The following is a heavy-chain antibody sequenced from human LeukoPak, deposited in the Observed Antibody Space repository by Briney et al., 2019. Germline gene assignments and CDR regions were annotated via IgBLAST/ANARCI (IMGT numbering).Heavy chain of an antibody. CDR3: ARDPARYYYDSSGHTTGGY. V-gene: IGHV3-23*01. CDR2: ISGSGGST. D-gene: IGHD3-22*01. Sequence: GGSLRLSCAASGFTFSSYTMNWVRQAPGKGLEWVSAISGSGGSTYYADSVKGRFTISRDNSKNSLYLQMNSLRAEDTAVYYCARDPARYYYDSSGHTTGGYWGQGTLVTVSS. J-gene: IGHJ4*02. CDR1: GFTFSSYT.